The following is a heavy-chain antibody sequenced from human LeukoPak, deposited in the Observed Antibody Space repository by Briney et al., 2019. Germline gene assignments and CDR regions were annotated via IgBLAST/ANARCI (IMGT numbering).Heavy chain of an antibody. D-gene: IGHD3-22*01. V-gene: IGHV4-34*01. J-gene: IGHJ4*02. CDR2: IKHSGST. CDR1: GGSFSAYY. Sequence: SETLSLTCAVYGGSFSAYYWSWIRQPPGKGLEWIGEIKHSGSTNYNPSLKSRVTISVDTSKNQFSLKLSSVTAADTAVYYCAKFDYYDSSGLVFDYWGQGTLVTVSS. CDR3: AKFDYYDSSGLVFDY.